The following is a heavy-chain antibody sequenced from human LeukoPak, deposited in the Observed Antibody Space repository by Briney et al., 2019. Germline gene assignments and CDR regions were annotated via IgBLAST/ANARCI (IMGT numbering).Heavy chain of an antibody. D-gene: IGHD2-15*01. CDR3: ARADRSCSGGSCYLFLGYYYYYMDV. Sequence: ASVKVSCKASEYLLTDYYIHWVRQAPGQGLEWMGIINPSGGSTSYAQKFQGRVTMTRDMSTSTVYMELSSLRSEDTAVYYCARADRSCSGGSCYLFLGYYYYYMDVRGKGTTVTVSS. J-gene: IGHJ6*03. CDR1: EYLLTDYY. CDR2: INPSGGST. V-gene: IGHV1-46*01.